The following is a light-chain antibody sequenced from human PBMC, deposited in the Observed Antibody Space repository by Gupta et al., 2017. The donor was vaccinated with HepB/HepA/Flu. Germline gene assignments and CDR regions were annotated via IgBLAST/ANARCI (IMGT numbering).Light chain of an antibody. CDR3: QAWDSSIVV. V-gene: IGLV3-1*01. Sequence: SYELTQPPSVSVSPGQTASITCSGDKLGDKYACWYQQKPGQSPVLVIYQDSKRPSGIPERFSGSNSGNTATLTISGTQAMDEADYYCQAWDSSIVVFGGGTKLT. J-gene: IGLJ2*01. CDR2: QDS. CDR1: KLGDKY.